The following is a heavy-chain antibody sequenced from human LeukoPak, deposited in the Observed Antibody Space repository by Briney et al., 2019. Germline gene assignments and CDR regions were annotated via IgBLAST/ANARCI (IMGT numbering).Heavy chain of an antibody. V-gene: IGHV3-11*03. CDR1: GFTFSDYY. CDR2: ISSSSSYT. J-gene: IGHJ4*02. D-gene: IGHD6-13*01. CDR3: ARYSSSWEDFDY. Sequence: KPGGSLRLSCAASGFTFSDYYMSCIRQAPGKGLEWVSYISSSSSYTNYADSVKGRFTISRDNAKNSLYLQMNSLRAEDTAVYYCARYSSSWEDFDYWGQGTLVTVSS.